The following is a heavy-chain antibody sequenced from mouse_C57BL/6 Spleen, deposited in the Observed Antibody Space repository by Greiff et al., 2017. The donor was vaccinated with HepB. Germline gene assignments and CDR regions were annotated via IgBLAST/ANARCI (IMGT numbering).Heavy chain of an antibody. CDR1: GYTFTDYE. J-gene: IGHJ3*01. V-gene: IGHV1-15*01. CDR3: TRSRTGD. CDR2: IDPETGGT. Sequence: VQLQESGAELVRPGASVTLSCKASGYTFTDYEMHWVKQTPVHGLEWIGAIDPETGGTAYNQKFKGKAILTADKSSSTAYMELRSLTSEDSAVYYCTRSRTGDWGQGTLVTVSA.